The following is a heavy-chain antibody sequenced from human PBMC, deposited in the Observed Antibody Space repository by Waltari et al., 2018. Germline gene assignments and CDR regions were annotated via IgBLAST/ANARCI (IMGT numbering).Heavy chain of an antibody. Sequence: QVQLQASGPGLVKPSETLSLTCTVSGGSISSYYWSWIRQPPGKGLEWIGYIYYSGSTNYNPSLKSRVTISVDTSKNQFSLKLSSVTAADTAVYYCARGGSSSRFDYWGQGTLVTVSS. CDR2: IYYSGST. D-gene: IGHD6-13*01. J-gene: IGHJ4*02. V-gene: IGHV4-59*01. CDR1: GGSISSYY. CDR3: ARGGSSSRFDY.